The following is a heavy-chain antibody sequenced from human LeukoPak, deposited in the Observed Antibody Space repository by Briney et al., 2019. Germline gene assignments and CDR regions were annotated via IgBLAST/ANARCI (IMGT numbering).Heavy chain of an antibody. Sequence: GGSLRLSCGASGFTFSSYGMHWVRQAPGKGLEWVAVISYDGSNKYYGDSVKGRFTISRDNSKNTLNLQMNSLRAEDTAVYYCAKDRGEDYYYYGMDVWGQGTTVTVSS. J-gene: IGHJ6*02. CDR3: AKDRGEDYYYYGMDV. V-gene: IGHV3-30*18. CDR2: ISYDGSNK. CDR1: GFTFSSYG.